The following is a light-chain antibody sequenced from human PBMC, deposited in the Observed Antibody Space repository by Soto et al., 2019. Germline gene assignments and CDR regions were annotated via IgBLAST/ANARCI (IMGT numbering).Light chain of an antibody. CDR2: EGS. CDR3: CSYAGSSTV. CDR1: SSDVGSYNL. Sequence: QSVLTQPASVSGSPGQSITISCTGTSSDVGSYNLVSWYQQHPGKAPKLMIYEGSKRPSGVSNRFFGSKSGNTASLTISGLQAEDEADYYCCSYAGSSTVFGGGTKLTVL. V-gene: IGLV2-23*01. J-gene: IGLJ2*01.